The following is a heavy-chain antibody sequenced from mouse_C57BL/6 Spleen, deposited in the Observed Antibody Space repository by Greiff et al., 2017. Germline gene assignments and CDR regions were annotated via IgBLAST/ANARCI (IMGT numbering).Heavy chain of an antibody. V-gene: IGHV3-6*01. J-gene: IGHJ4*01. Sequence: EVQLVESGPGLVKPSQSLSLTCSVTGYSITSGYYWNWLRPFPGNKLEWMGYISYDGSNNYNPSLKNLISITRDTSKNQFFLKLNSVTTEDTATYYSARDDGYSDYAMDYWGQGTSVTVSS. D-gene: IGHD2-3*01. CDR2: ISYDGSN. CDR3: ARDDGYSDYAMDY. CDR1: GYSITSGYY.